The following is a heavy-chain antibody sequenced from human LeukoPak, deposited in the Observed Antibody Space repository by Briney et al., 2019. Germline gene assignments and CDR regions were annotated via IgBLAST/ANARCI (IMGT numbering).Heavy chain of an antibody. CDR3: ARGGDYGSFYYYYYMDV. CDR1: GYTFTSYD. Sequence: ASVKVSCKASGYTFTSYDINWVRQATGQGLEWMGWMNPNSGNTGYAQKFQGRVTITRNTSISTAYMELSSLRSEDTAVYYCARGGDYGSFYYYYYMDVWGKGTTVTVSS. CDR2: MNPNSGNT. D-gene: IGHD4-17*01. J-gene: IGHJ6*03. V-gene: IGHV1-8*03.